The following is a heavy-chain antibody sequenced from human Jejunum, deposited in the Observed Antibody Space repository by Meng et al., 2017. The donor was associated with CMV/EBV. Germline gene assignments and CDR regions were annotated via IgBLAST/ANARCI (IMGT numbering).Heavy chain of an antibody. J-gene: IGHJ4*02. D-gene: IGHD3-10*01. Sequence: QLQLQESGPGLVKPSETLSLTCTVSGASISSSDYYWGWIRQSPGKGLEWIGTIYYSGSTYTNPSLNSAVTISVDTSKNQFSLKLSFVTAADTAVYYCARKGLDGWDYFDYWGQGILVTVSS. V-gene: IGHV4-39*07. CDR2: IYYSGST. CDR1: GASISSSDYY. CDR3: ARKGLDGWDYFDY.